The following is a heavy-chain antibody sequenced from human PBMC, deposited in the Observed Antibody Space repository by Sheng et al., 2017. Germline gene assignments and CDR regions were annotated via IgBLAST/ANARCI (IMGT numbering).Heavy chain of an antibody. J-gene: IGHJ4*02. CDR2: INHSGST. CDR1: GGSFSGYY. V-gene: IGHV4-34*01. Sequence: QVQLQQWGAGLLKPSETLSLTCAVYGGSFSGYYWSWIRQPPGKGLEWIGEINHSGSTNYNPSLKSRVTISVDTSKNQFSLKLSSVTAADTAVYYCARGDFTSMRTAVYYFDYWGQGTLSPSPQ. D-gene: IGHD3-3*01. CDR3: ARGDFTSMRTAVYYFDY.